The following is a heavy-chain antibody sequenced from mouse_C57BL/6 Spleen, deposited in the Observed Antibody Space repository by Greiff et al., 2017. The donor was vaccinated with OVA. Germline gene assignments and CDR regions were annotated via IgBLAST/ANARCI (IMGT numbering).Heavy chain of an antibody. D-gene: IGHD2-2*01. CDR3: ARWDGYDGFDY. J-gene: IGHJ2*01. CDR2: IDPSDSYT. Sequence: QVQLKQPGAELVKPGASVKLSCKASGYTFTSYWMQWVKQRPGQGLEWIGEIDPSDSYTNYNQKFKGKATLTVDTSSSTAYMQLSSLTSEDSAVYYCARWDGYDGFDYWGQGTTLTVSS. V-gene: IGHV1-50*01. CDR1: GYTFTSYW.